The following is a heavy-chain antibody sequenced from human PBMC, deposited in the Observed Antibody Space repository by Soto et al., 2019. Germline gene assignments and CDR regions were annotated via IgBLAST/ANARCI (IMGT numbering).Heavy chain of an antibody. CDR1: GFSFTTDGMG. J-gene: IGHJ4*02. Sequence: QITLKESAPTLVKPTQTLTLTCTFSGFSFTTDGMGVGWIRQPPGKALEWLALIYWDDDKRYSPSLKSRLTITKDASRNQVVLTFTNMDPTDTATYYCAHIYWAASGTRYYFDYWGQGTLVTVSS. V-gene: IGHV2-5*02. CDR3: AHIYWAASGTRYYFDY. CDR2: IYWDDDK. D-gene: IGHD6-13*01.